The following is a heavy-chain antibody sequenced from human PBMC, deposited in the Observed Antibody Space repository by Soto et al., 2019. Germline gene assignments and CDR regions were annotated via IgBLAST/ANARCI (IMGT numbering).Heavy chain of an antibody. J-gene: IGHJ4*02. CDR1: GVSVGSSNYY. CDR2: LYYTGTT. V-gene: IGHV4-61*01. CDR3: ATAKYFDYIRGTYRYDPFFDY. D-gene: IGHD3-16*02. Sequence: SETLSLTCTVSGVSVGSSNYYWSWIRQPPGKALEWIGYLYYTGTTDYSPSLKSRVAISVDTSNNQFSLRMSSVTAADTAVYYCATAKYFDYIRGTYRYDPFFDYWGQGILVTVSS.